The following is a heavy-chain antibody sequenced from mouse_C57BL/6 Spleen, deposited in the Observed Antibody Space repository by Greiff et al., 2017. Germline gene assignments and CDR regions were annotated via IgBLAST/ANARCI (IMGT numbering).Heavy chain of an antibody. Sequence: QVQLQQSGAELVKPGASVKISCKASGYAFSSYWMNWVKQRPGKGLEWIGQIYPGDGDTNYNGKFKGNATLTADKSSSTAYMQLSSLTSEDSAVYFCARSDGYAAWFAYWGQGTLVTVSA. J-gene: IGHJ3*01. D-gene: IGHD2-2*01. V-gene: IGHV1-80*01. CDR3: ARSDGYAAWFAY. CDR1: GYAFSSYW. CDR2: IYPGDGDT.